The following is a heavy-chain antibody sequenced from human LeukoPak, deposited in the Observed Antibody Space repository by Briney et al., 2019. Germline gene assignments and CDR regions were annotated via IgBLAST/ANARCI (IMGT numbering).Heavy chain of an antibody. V-gene: IGHV1-18*01. CDR3: ATVFWGSSWPLDL. J-gene: IGHJ5*02. D-gene: IGHD6-13*01. Sequence: ASVKVSCKTSGYTFTNYDISWVRQAPGQGLEWMGWISAFNGNTKYIQKFRGRVTLTTDTATNTAYMELRNLRSDDTAVYYCATVFWGSSWPLDLWGQGTLVTVSS. CDR1: GYTFTNYD. CDR2: ISAFNGNT.